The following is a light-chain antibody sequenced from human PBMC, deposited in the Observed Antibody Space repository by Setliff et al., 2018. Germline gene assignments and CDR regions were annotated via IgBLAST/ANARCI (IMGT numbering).Light chain of an antibody. CDR2: DVS. Sequence: QSALTQPASVSGSPGQSITISCTGTSSDVGGYNYVSWYQQHPGKAPKLMIYDVSNRPSEVSNRFSGSKSGNTASLTISGLQAEDEADYYCSSYAGSNTPYVFGTGTKVTVL. CDR3: SSYAGSNTPYV. V-gene: IGLV2-14*03. CDR1: SSDVGGYNY. J-gene: IGLJ1*01.